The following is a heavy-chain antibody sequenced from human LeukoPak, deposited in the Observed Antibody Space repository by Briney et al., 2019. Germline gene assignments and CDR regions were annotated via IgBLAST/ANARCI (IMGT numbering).Heavy chain of an antibody. V-gene: IGHV3-20*04. CDR2: INWNGGST. J-gene: IGHJ6*02. CDR1: GFTFDDYG. D-gene: IGHD3-10*01. Sequence: GGSLRLSCAASGFTFDDYGMSWVRQAPGKGLEWVSGINWNGGSTGYADSVKGRFTISRDNAKNSLYLQMNSLRAEDTALYYRARDWSYGGRRYYYGMDVWGQGTTVTVSS. CDR3: ARDWSYGGRRYYYGMDV.